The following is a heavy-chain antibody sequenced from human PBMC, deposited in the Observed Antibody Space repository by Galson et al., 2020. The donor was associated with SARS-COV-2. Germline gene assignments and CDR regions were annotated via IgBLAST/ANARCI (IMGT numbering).Heavy chain of an antibody. J-gene: IGHJ5*02. CDR1: GYSISSGYY. Sequence: SETLSLTCAVSGYSISSGYYWGWIRQPPGKGLEWMGSISHSGTTYNNPSLKSRITMSVDTSKNQFSLKLSSVTAADTAVYYCATERESYSSSWYRWFDPWGQGTLVTVSS. V-gene: IGHV4-38-2*02. CDR2: ISHSGTT. D-gene: IGHD6-13*01. CDR3: ATERESYSSSWYRWFDP.